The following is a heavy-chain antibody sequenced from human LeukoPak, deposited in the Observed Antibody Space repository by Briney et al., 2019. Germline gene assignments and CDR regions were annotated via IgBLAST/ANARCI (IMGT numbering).Heavy chain of an antibody. CDR3: ARGGFYCGGDCYVDY. CDR2: VYSSGST. J-gene: IGHJ4*02. V-gene: IGHV4-4*07. CDR1: GGSITSYC. Sequence: PSETLSLTCTVSGGSITSYCWSWIRQPAGKGLEWIGRVYSSGSTHYNPSLESRVTLSVDTSNNQFSLKLTSVTAADTAVYYCARGGFYCGGDCYVDYWGQGTLVTVSS. D-gene: IGHD2-21*02.